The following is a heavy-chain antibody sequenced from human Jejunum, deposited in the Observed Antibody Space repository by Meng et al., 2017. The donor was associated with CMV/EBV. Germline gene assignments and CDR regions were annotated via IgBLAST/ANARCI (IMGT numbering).Heavy chain of an antibody. J-gene: IGHJ4*02. CDR1: GNTFTGYY. V-gene: IGHV1-2*02. D-gene: IGHD4/OR15-4a*01. Sequence: CKASGNTFTGYYSRWVRQAPGQGLEWMGWINPGSGGTEYSQKFQGRVTMTRDTSITTAFMELSRLRSDDTAVYYCARDLRPTNYYFDYWGQGTLVTVSS. CDR3: ARDLRPTNYYFDY. CDR2: INPGSGGT.